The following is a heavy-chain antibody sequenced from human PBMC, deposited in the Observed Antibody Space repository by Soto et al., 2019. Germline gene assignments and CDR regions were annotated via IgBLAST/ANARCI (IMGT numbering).Heavy chain of an antibody. D-gene: IGHD1-26*01. Sequence: LRLSCAASGFTFSSYAMSWVRQAPGKGLEWVSAISGSGGSTYYADSVKGRFTISRGNSKNTLYLQMNSLRAEDTAVYYCAKDMYSGSYYDEAAIDYWGQGTLVTVSS. CDR1: GFTFSSYA. CDR2: ISGSGGST. CDR3: AKDMYSGSYYDEAAIDY. V-gene: IGHV3-23*01. J-gene: IGHJ4*02.